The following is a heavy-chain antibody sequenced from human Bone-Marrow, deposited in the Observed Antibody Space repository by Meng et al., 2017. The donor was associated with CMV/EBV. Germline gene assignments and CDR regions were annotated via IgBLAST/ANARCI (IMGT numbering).Heavy chain of an antibody. V-gene: IGHV3-49*04. CDR2: IRKNGYGGTT. CDR3: TRGGTSAMRDGMDV. CDR1: GFIFGDYL. D-gene: IGHD2-2*01. Sequence: GEPLKISCTASGFIFGDYLMGWVRQAPGKGPEWAGVIRKNGYGGTTEYAASVKGRFTISRDDSKSIAYLQMNSLKIEDTAVYYCTRGGTSAMRDGMDVWGQGTTVTVSS. J-gene: IGHJ6*02.